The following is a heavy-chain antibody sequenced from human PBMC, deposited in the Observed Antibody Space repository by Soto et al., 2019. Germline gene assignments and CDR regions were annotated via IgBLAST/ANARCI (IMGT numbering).Heavy chain of an antibody. Sequence: SETLSLTWAVSGVSISSSHWLTWVRQPPEKGLQWIGEMHHSGATNYNPSLKSRMTTSVDKAKNQFSLQLTSVTAADTAVYYCARGYYDRSGYYLDPWGQGTLVTV. J-gene: IGHJ5*02. V-gene: IGHV4-4*02. CDR3: ARGYYDRSGYYLDP. CDR1: GVSISSSHW. CDR2: MHHSGAT. D-gene: IGHD3-22*01.